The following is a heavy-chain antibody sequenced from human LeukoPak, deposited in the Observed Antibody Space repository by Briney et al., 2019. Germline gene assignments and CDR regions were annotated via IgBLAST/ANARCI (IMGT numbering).Heavy chain of an antibody. V-gene: IGHV4-59*04. D-gene: IGHD6-13*01. J-gene: IGHJ4*02. CDR1: GGSISSYY. CDR2: IYHSGST. Sequence: NPSETLSLTCTVSGGSISSYYWGWIRQPPGKGLEWIGTIYHSGSTYYNPSLKSRVTISVDTSKNQFSLKLSSVTAADTAVYYCAIQIIAAAGRRRDYWGQGTLVTVSS. CDR3: AIQIIAAAGRRRDY.